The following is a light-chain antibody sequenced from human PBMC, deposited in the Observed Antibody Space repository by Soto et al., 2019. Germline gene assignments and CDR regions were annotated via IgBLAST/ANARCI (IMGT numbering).Light chain of an antibody. CDR1: QSVSSN. CDR3: QQYKIWPRP. CDR2: GAS. V-gene: IGKV3-15*01. J-gene: IGKJ1*01. Sequence: EIVMSQATETISVSPGERATFSSRASQSVSSNLAWYQQKTGQAPRILLYGASTRATGIPARFSGSGSGTECTLTICSLQAEDVKLYCCQQYKIWPRPFGQGTQVDI.